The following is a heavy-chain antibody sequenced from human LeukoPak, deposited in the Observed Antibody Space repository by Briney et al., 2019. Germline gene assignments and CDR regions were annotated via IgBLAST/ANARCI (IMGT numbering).Heavy chain of an antibody. V-gene: IGHV4-4*09. CDR3: ARGLAGDFDY. CDR1: GVSISSYY. D-gene: IGHD1-20*01. Sequence: SETLSLTCTVSGVSISSYYWSWIRQPPGKGLEWIGYIYTSGSTDYNPSLKSRVTISVDTSKNQFSLKLSSVTAADTAVYYCARGLAGDFDYWGQGTLVTVSS. CDR2: IYTSGST. J-gene: IGHJ4*02.